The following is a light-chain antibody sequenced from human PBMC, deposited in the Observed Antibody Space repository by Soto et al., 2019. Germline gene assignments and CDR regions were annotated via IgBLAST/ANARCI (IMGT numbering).Light chain of an antibody. Sequence: QSALTQPASVSGSPGQSITISCTGTSSDVGSYNFVSWYQQHPGKAPKLMMYEVSKRPSGVSNGFSGAKSGNTASLTSSGLQAEDEADYYCCSYAGSSTWVFGGGTKLTVL. CDR3: CSYAGSSTWV. CDR1: SSDVGSYNF. J-gene: IGLJ3*02. CDR2: EVS. V-gene: IGLV2-23*02.